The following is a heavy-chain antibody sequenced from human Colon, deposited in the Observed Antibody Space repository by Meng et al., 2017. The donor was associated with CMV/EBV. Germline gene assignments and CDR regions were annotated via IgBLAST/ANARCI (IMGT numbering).Heavy chain of an antibody. CDR3: TRRSGGGMDV. CDR2: IRSKANSYAT. D-gene: IGHD3-16*01. Sequence: GESLKISCAASGFTFSGSAMHWVRQASGKGLEWVGRIRSKANSYATTYAASVKGRFTISRDDSKNTAYLQLNSLKTEDTAVYYCTRRSGGGMDVWGQGTLVTVSS. CDR1: GFTFSGSA. J-gene: IGHJ4*02. V-gene: IGHV3-73*01.